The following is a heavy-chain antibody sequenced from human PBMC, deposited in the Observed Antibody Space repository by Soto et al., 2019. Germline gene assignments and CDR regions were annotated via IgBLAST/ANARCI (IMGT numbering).Heavy chain of an antibody. CDR1: GFSLSTTGVG. V-gene: IGHV2-5*02. D-gene: IGHD3-10*01. CDR3: ARSLWFGELH. Sequence: QITLKESGPTLVKPTQTLTLTCSFSGFSLSTTGVGVGWIRQSPGKALEWLAIIYWDNDKRYSPSLKSRVTITKDTYKNQVVLTVTNMDPVDTGTYYCARSLWFGELHWGQGVLVTVSS. J-gene: IGHJ4*02. CDR2: IYWDNDK.